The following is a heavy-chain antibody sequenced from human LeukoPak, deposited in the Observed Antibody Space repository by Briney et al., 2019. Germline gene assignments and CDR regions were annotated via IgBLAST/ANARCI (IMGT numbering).Heavy chain of an antibody. D-gene: IGHD7-27*01. CDR2: INPNSGGT. Sequence: ASVKVSCKASGYTFTGYYMHWVRQAPGQGLEWMGWINPNSGGTNYAQKFQGRVTMTRDTSISTAYMELSRLRSDDTAVYYCARAAAGDGSEFDPWGQGTLVTVSS. V-gene: IGHV1-2*02. CDR1: GYTFTGYY. CDR3: ARAAAGDGSEFDP. J-gene: IGHJ5*02.